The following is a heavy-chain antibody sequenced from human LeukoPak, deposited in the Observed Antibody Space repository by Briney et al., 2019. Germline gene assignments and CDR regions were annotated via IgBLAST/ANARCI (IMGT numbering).Heavy chain of an antibody. D-gene: IGHD4-17*01. Sequence: ASVKVSCKASGYTFTGYYMHWVRQAPGQGLEWMGWINPNSGGTNYAQKFQGRVTMTRDTSISTAYMELSRLRSDDTAVYYCARDSYGEPYYYYGMDVWGQGTTVTVS. J-gene: IGHJ6*02. CDR1: GYTFTGYY. V-gene: IGHV1-2*02. CDR2: INPNSGGT. CDR3: ARDSYGEPYYYYGMDV.